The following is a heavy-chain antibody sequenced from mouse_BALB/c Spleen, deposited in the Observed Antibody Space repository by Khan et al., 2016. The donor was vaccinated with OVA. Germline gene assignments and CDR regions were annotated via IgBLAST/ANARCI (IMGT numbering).Heavy chain of an antibody. Sequence: DVKLVESGGGLVKPGGSLKFSCAASGFTFSTYAMSWVRQTPEKRLEWVATISSDGDYTYYPDNVTGRFTISRDNAKNTLYLQMSSLRSEDTAMYYCARSPDGNFAYWGQGTLVTVSA. V-gene: IGHV5-9-3*01. CDR2: ISSDGDYT. D-gene: IGHD2-1*01. CDR1: GFTFSTYA. CDR3: ARSPDGNFAY. J-gene: IGHJ3*01.